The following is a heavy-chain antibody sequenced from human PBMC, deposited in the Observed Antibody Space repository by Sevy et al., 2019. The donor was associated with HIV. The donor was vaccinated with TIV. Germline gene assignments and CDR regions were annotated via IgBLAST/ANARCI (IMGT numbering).Heavy chain of an antibody. CDR3: ARGAAVAGSFYFDY. V-gene: IGHV4-31*03. Sequence: SETLSLTCTVSGGSISSDAYYWNWFRQRPGKGLEWIGYILYSESTYYNPSLKSRLTISIDTSKNQFSLKLNSVSAADTAVYYCARGAAVAGSFYFDYWGQGTLVTVSS. CDR1: GGSISSDAYY. D-gene: IGHD6-19*01. J-gene: IGHJ4*02. CDR2: ILYSEST.